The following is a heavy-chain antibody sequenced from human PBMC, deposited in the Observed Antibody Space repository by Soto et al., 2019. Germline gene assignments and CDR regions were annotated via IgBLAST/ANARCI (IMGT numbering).Heavy chain of an antibody. J-gene: IGHJ6*02. CDR2: IIPIFGTA. CDR1: GGTFSSYA. V-gene: IGHV1-69*06. D-gene: IGHD3-3*01. CDR3: ASPTREWLPPARDYYYGMDV. Sequence: QVQLVQSGAEVKKPGSSVKVSCKASGGTFSSYAISWVRQAPGQGLGWMGGIIPIFGTANYVQKFQGRVTITADKSTSTAYMELSSLRSEDTAVYYCASPTREWLPPARDYYYGMDVWGQGTTVTVSS.